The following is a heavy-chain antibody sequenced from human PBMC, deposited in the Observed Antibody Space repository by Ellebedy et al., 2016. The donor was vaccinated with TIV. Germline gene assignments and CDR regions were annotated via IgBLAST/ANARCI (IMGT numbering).Heavy chain of an antibody. CDR1: GFTFSSYW. J-gene: IGHJ5*02. CDR3: ATVRGEGS. V-gene: IGHV3-30-3*01. Sequence: GESLKISXAASGFTFSSYWMHWVRQAPGKGLEWVAVISYDGSNKYYADSVKGRFTISRDNSKNTLYLQMNSLRAEDTAVYYCATVRGEGSWGQGTLVTVSS. CDR2: ISYDGSNK. D-gene: IGHD3-10*01.